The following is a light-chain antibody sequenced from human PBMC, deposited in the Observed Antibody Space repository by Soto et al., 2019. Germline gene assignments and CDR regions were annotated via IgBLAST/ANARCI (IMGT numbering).Light chain of an antibody. CDR1: QSVSSN. Sequence: EIVMTQSPATLSVSPCERATLSCRARQSVSSNLAWYQQKPCQAPRLLIYGASTRATGIPATFSGSGSGTEFTLTFSSLQSEDFAAYYCQQYNNWPYTFGQGTKLEIK. V-gene: IGKV3-15*01. CDR3: QQYNNWPYT. CDR2: GAS. J-gene: IGKJ2*01.